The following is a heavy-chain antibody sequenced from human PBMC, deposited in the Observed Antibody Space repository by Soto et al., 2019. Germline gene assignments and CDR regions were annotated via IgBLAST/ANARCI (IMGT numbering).Heavy chain of an antibody. CDR2: IGADNRDT. CDR3: ARDISDGSETAYGY. CDR1: GYTFTNFG. J-gene: IGHJ4*02. V-gene: IGHV1-18*01. D-gene: IGHD3-10*01. Sequence: QVQLVQSGAEVKKPGASVKVSCKASGYTFTNFGISWMRQAPGQGLEWMGWIGADNRDTNYAQNLQARLTMTTDTSTNTAYMELRSLKSDDTAVYYCARDISDGSETAYGYWGQGTLVTVSS.